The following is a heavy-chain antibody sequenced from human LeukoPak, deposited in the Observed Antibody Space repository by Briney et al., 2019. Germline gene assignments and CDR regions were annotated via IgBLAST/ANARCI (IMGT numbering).Heavy chain of an antibody. CDR2: ISAYNGNT. CDR1: GYTFTSYG. Sequence: ASVKVSCKASGYTFTSYGISWVRQAPGQGREWMGWISAYNGNTNYAQKLQGRVTMTTDTSTSTAYMELRSLRSDDTAVYYCARDRPYGGNDLYYYYYYMDVWGKGTTVTVSS. V-gene: IGHV1-18*01. CDR3: ARDRPYGGNDLYYYYYYMDV. J-gene: IGHJ6*03. D-gene: IGHD4-23*01.